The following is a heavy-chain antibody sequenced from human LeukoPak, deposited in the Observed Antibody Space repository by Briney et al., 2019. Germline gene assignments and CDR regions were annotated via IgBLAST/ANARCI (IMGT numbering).Heavy chain of an antibody. V-gene: IGHV3-74*01. CDR1: GFTFSSYW. J-gene: IGHJ4*02. D-gene: IGHD3-9*01. CDR3: AKDQGDFDWLPPFDY. CDR2: INSDGSST. Sequence: GGSLRLSCAASGFTFSSYWMHWVRQAPGEGLVWVSRINSDGSSTGYADSVKGRFTISRDNSKNTLYLQMNSLRAEDTAVYYCAKDQGDFDWLPPFDYWGQGTLVTVSS.